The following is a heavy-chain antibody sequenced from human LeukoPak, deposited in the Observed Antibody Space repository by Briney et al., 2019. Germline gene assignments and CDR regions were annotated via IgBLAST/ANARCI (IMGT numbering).Heavy chain of an antibody. CDR2: INHSGST. J-gene: IGHJ4*02. D-gene: IGHD4-17*01. V-gene: IGHV4-34*01. CDR3: AREPSVTTVTTGS. CDR1: GGSFSGYY. Sequence: SEALSLTCAVYGGSFSGYYWSWIRQPPGKGLEWIGEINHSGSTNYNPSLKSRVTISVDTSKDQFSLRLTSVTAADTAIYYCAREPSVTTVTTGSWGQGTLVIVSS.